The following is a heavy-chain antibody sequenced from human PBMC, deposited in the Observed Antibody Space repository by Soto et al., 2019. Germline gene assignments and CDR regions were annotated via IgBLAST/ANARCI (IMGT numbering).Heavy chain of an antibody. CDR1: GFTFSSYA. Sequence: GGSLRLSCAASGFTFSSYAMHWVRQAPGKGLVWVSRINSDGSSTSYADSVKGRFTISRDNAKNTLYLQMNSLRADDTAVYYCAKAWEVNWFDPWGQGTLVTVSS. V-gene: IGHV3-74*01. D-gene: IGHD1-26*01. CDR2: INSDGSST. J-gene: IGHJ5*02. CDR3: AKAWEVNWFDP.